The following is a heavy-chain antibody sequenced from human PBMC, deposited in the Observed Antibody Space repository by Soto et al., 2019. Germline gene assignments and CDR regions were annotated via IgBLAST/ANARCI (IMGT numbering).Heavy chain of an antibody. CDR3: ASGRPPTIWFGESLLGYYFDY. J-gene: IGHJ4*02. V-gene: IGHV1-69*13. CDR1: GGTFSSYA. Sequence: SVKVSCKASGGTFSSYAISWVRQAPGQGLEWMGGIIPIFGTANYAQKFQGRVTITADESTSTAYVELSSLRSEDTAVYYCASGRPPTIWFGESLLGYYFDYWVQGTLVTVSS. D-gene: IGHD3-10*01. CDR2: IIPIFGTA.